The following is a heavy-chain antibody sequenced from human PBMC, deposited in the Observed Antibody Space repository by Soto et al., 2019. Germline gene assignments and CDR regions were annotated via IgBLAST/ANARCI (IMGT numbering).Heavy chain of an antibody. Sequence: QVQLQESGPGLVKPSETLSLTCTVSGDSVSSGSYFWTWIRQPPGKGLEWIGSFYYSETTNRSLRSRFTISVDTSKNQFSLKLTSVTAADTAVYYCASAPSDSSSFGRSPFDLWGRGTRVTVSS. CDR2: FYYSETT. J-gene: IGHJ2*01. CDR3: ASAPSDSSSFGRSPFDL. CDR1: GDSVSSGSYF. D-gene: IGHD3-22*01. V-gene: IGHV4-61*01.